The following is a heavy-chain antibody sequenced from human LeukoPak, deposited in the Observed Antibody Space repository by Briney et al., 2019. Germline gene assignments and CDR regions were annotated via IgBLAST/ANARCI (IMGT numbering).Heavy chain of an antibody. CDR2: ISYDGSNK. CDR1: GFTFSSYA. CDR3: ARSLSKYYDYVWGSYRFDY. V-gene: IGHV3-30-3*01. Sequence: PGGSLRLSCTASGFTFSSYAMHWVRQAPGKGLEWVAVISYDGSNKYYADSVKGRFTISRDNFKNTLYLQMNSLRAEDTAVYYCARSLSKYYDYVWGSYRFDYWGQGTLVTVSS. J-gene: IGHJ4*02. D-gene: IGHD3-16*02.